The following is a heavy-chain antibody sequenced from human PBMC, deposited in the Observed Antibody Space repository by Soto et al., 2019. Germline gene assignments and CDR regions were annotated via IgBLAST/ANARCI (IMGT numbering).Heavy chain of an antibody. Sequence: ASVNVSCKASGYTFTGYYMHWVRQAPGQGREWMGWNNPNSGGTNYAQKFQGRVTMTRDTSISTAYMELSRLRSDDTVVYYCARDSILTAYSPYHWFVPWCQGTLVTVCS. CDR1: GYTFTGYY. V-gene: IGHV1-2*02. J-gene: IGHJ5*01. CDR3: ARDSILTAYSPYHWFVP. CDR2: NNPNSGGT. D-gene: IGHD3-9*01.